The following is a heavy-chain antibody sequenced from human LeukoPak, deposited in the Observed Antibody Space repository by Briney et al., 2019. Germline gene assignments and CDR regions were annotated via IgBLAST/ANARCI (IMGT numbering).Heavy chain of an antibody. J-gene: IGHJ5*01. D-gene: IGHD6-19*01. CDR3: AKPISGGLAVTADWFHP. CDR2: INANSGTT. CDR1: GFAFSVYA. Sequence: GGSLRLSCTASGFAFSVYAMSWLRQPPGKGLEWVSTINANSGTTSYAASVRGRFTISRDNSKNTLYLQLNTLRADDTATYYCAKPISGGLAVTADWFHPWGQGTLVVVST. V-gene: IGHV3-23*01.